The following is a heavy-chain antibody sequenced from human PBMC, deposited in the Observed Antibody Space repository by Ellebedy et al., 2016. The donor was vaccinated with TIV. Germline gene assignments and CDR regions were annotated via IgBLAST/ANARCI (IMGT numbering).Heavy chain of an antibody. CDR3: ARDRFIVPGTRAYYGMDV. CDR2: ITPNKGNT. V-gene: IGHV1-18*04. J-gene: IGHJ6*02. Sequence: AASVKVSCKASGYTFTTYGVSWVRQAPGQGLEWMGWITPNKGNTIYAQNLQDRLTMPTDATTSTAYMELRSLRSDDTAVYFCARDRFIVPGTRAYYGMDVWGQGTTVTVSS. CDR1: GYTFTTYG. D-gene: IGHD1-26*01.